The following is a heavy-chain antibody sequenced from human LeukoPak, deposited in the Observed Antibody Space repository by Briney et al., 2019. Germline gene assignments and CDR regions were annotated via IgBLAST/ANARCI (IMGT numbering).Heavy chain of an antibody. CDR1: GFTFSSSA. CDR3: AILATTGDLD. J-gene: IGHJ4*02. CDR2: ISASGGST. V-gene: IGHV3-23*01. D-gene: IGHD7-27*01. Sequence: GGSLRLSCAASGFTFSSSAMSWVRQVPGKGLEWVSGISASGGSTSYADSVKGRFTISRDNSKNTLYLQMNSLRVEDTAVYYCAILATTGDLDWGQGTLVTVSS.